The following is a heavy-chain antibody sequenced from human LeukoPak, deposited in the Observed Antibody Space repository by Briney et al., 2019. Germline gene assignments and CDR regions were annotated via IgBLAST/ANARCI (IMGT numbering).Heavy chain of an antibody. D-gene: IGHD2-2*01. Sequence: GGSLRLSCAASGFTFSYYSVTWVRQAPGKGLEWVSAIMSSGTYIYYADSVKGRFTISRDNAKNSLYLQMNSLRAEDAAVYYCARLREVVIIPAAVDYWGQGTLVTVSS. V-gene: IGHV3-21*01. CDR2: IMSSGTYI. CDR1: GFTFSYYS. J-gene: IGHJ4*02. CDR3: ARLREVVIIPAAVDY.